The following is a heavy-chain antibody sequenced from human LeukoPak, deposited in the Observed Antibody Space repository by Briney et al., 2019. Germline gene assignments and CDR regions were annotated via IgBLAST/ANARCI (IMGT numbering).Heavy chain of an antibody. J-gene: IGHJ4*02. CDR2: IKEDGSDK. CDR3: ARDRGYLSFDY. Sequence: GGSLRLSCAASGFTFSSYWMTWVRQAPGKGLEWVANIKEDGSDKYYVDSVKGRFTISRDNAKNSLYLQMNSLRAEDTAVYYCARDRGYLSFDYWGQGTLVTISS. D-gene: IGHD3-10*01. V-gene: IGHV3-7*05. CDR1: GFTFSSYW.